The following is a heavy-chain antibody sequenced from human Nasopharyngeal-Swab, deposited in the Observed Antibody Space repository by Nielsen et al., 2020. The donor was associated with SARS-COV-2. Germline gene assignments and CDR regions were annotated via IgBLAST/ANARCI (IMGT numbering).Heavy chain of an antibody. Sequence: GGSLRLSCAASGFTFSSYSMNWVRQAPGKGLEWVAVISYDGSNKYYADSVKGRFTISRDNSKNTLYLQMNSLRAEDTAVYYCAKAHGSGRKENWFDPWGQGTLVTVSS. V-gene: IGHV3-30*18. CDR3: AKAHGSGRKENWFDP. CDR1: GFTFSSYS. CDR2: ISYDGSNK. J-gene: IGHJ5*02. D-gene: IGHD3-10*01.